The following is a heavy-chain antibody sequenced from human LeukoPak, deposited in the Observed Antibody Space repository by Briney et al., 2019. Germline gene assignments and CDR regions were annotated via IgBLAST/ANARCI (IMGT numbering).Heavy chain of an antibody. CDR1: GGSISSSSYY. D-gene: IGHD3-22*01. CDR2: IYYSGST. Sequence: SETLSLTCTVSGGSISSSSYYWGWIRQPPGKGLEWIGSIYYSGSTYYNPSLKSRVTISVDTSKNQFSLKLSSVTAADTAVYYCAIAYYDSSGYYHVGAFDIWGQGTMVTVSS. CDR3: AIAYYDSSGYYHVGAFDI. V-gene: IGHV4-39*01. J-gene: IGHJ3*02.